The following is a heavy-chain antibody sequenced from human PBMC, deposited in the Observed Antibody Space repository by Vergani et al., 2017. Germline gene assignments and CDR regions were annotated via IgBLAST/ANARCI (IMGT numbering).Heavy chain of an antibody. Sequence: EVQLVQSGAEVKKPGESLKISCKGSGYSFTSYWIGWVRQMPGKGLEWMGIIYPGDSDTRYSPSFQGQVTISADKSISPAYLQWSSLKASDTAMYYCARLVVPAAAYYYYMDVWGKGTTVTVSS. D-gene: IGHD2-2*01. CDR2: IYPGDSDT. V-gene: IGHV5-51*01. CDR1: GYSFTSYW. J-gene: IGHJ6*03. CDR3: ARLVVPAAAYYYYMDV.